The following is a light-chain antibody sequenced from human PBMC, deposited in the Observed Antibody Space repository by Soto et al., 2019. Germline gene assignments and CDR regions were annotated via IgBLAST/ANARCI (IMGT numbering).Light chain of an antibody. V-gene: IGKV3-20*01. CDR2: GAS. Sequence: IVLTQSPGTLSLSPGEGATLSCRASQSVRSNYLAWYQQKPGQTPRLLIYGASSRATGIPDRFSGSGSGTDFTLTISRLDTEDLAVYYCEQYGVTPRTFGQGTKVDIK. CDR3: EQYGVTPRT. CDR1: QSVRSNY. J-gene: IGKJ1*01.